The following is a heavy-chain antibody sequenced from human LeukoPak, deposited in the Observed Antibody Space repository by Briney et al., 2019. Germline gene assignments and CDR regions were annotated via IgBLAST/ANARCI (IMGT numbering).Heavy chain of an antibody. CDR2: LSGSGGST. D-gene: IGHD3-10*01. Sequence: GGSLRLSCAASGFTFSSYAMSWVRQAPGKGLEWVTALSGSGGSTYYADSVKGRFTISRDNSKNTLYLQMNSLRAEDTAVYYCAKPPYGSGSYQNAHPFDCWGQGTLVTVSS. J-gene: IGHJ4*02. CDR1: GFTFSSYA. CDR3: AKPPYGSGSYQNAHPFDC. V-gene: IGHV3-23*01.